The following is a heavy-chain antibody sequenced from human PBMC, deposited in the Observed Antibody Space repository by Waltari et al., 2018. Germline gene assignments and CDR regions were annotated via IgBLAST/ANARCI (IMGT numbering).Heavy chain of an antibody. D-gene: IGHD1-1*01. Sequence: QVQLVESGGGVVQSGGSLRLSCAACGFTFSARGMHWVRQAPGKGLEWVAFISYEGSDKVFGVSVKGRFTISRDNAKNTVSLLMNSLKSEDTTVYYCATTIISPGAFDVWGQGTMVSVSS. CDR3: ATTIISPGAFDV. CDR2: ISYEGSDK. V-gene: IGHV3-30*03. CDR1: GFTFSARG. J-gene: IGHJ3*01.